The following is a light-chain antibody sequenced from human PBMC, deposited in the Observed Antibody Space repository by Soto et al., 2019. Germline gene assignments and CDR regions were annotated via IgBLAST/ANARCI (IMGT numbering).Light chain of an antibody. V-gene: IGLV2-14*01. J-gene: IGLJ2*01. CDR2: DVS. CDR3: SSYTSSSLVV. CDR1: SSDVGGYNY. Sequence: QSALTQPASVSGSPGQSITISCTGTSSDVGGYNYVSWYQQHPGKAPKLMIYDVSNRPSGVSNRVSGSKSGNTASLAISGLQAEDEADYYCSSYTSSSLVVFGGGTTLTVL.